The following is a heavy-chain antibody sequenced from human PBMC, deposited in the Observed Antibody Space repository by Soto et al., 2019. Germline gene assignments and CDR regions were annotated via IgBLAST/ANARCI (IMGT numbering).Heavy chain of an antibody. CDR2: IYYSGYT. D-gene: IGHD4-17*01. Sequence: QVQLQESGPGLVKPSQTLSLTCTVSVGSISSGDYNWSWIRQPPGKGLEWIGYIYYSGYTYYNPSRKCRVTSSVDTSQTPFSLRLSSVTAADTAVYYCARSGDYVPFDYWGQGALVTVSS. V-gene: IGHV4-30-4*01. CDR3: ARSGDYVPFDY. J-gene: IGHJ4*02. CDR1: VGSISSGDYN.